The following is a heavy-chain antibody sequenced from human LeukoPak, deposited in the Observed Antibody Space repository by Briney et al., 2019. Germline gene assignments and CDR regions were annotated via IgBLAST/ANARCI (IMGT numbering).Heavy chain of an antibody. CDR1: GFTFSSYA. CDR3: ATAEWFDYSGIPDI. Sequence: PGGSLRLSCAASGFTFSSYAMSWVRQAPGKGLEWVSAISGSGGSTYYADSVKGRFTISRDNSKNTLYLRMNSLRAEDTAVYYCATAEWFDYSGIPDIWGQGTMVTVSS. CDR2: ISGSGGST. V-gene: IGHV3-23*01. J-gene: IGHJ3*02. D-gene: IGHD1-26*01.